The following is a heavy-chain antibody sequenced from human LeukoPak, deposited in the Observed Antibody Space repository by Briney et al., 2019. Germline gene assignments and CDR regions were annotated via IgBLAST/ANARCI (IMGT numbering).Heavy chain of an antibody. CDR2: INHSGST. D-gene: IGHD5-24*01. CDR1: GGSFSGYY. CDR3: ASRRRDGYNSPPDY. J-gene: IGHJ4*02. V-gene: IGHV4-34*01. Sequence: KPSETLSLTCAVYGGSFSGYYWSWIRQPPGKGLEWIGEINHSGSTNYNPSLKSRVTISVDTSKNQFSLKLSSVTAADKAVYYCASRRRDGYNSPPDYWGQGTLVTVSS.